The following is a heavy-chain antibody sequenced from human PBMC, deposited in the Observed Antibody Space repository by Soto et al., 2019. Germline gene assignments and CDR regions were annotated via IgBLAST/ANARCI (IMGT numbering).Heavy chain of an antibody. Sequence: VASVKVSCKASGYTFTNYGIGWVRQAPGQGLEWMGWVNPYNGNTYYAQKLQGRVTMTTDTSTSTAYMELRSLRSDDTALYYCARVPTDSSGYYKYYFDYWGQGTLVTVSS. CDR2: VNPYNGNT. J-gene: IGHJ4*02. CDR1: GYTFTNYG. V-gene: IGHV1-18*04. CDR3: ARVPTDSSGYYKYYFDY. D-gene: IGHD3-22*01.